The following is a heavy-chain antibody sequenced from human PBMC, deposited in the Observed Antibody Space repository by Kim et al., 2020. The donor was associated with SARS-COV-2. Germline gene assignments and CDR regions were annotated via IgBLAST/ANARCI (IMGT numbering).Heavy chain of an antibody. CDR2: INEDGSEK. V-gene: IGHV3-7*01. CDR3: ARERVAEGY. D-gene: IGHD6-19*01. CDR1: GFTFSNHW. Sequence: GGSLRLSCEASGFTFSNHWMTWVRQAPGKGLEWVASINEDGSEKYYVDSVKGRFSISRDNAKNSLYLEMNSLRAEDTAVYYCARERVAEGYWGQGMLVTVSS. J-gene: IGHJ1*01.